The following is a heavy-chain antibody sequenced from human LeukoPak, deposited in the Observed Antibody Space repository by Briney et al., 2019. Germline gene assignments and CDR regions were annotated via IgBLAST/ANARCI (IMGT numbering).Heavy chain of an antibody. J-gene: IGHJ4*02. V-gene: IGHV1-2*02. Sequence: ASVKVSCKASGYTFTSYYMHWVRQAPGQGLEWMGWINPNSGGTNYAQKFQGRVTMARDTSTSTVYMELSSLRSEDTAVYYCARDRDGYTFGYWGQGTLVTVSS. CDR1: GYTFTSYY. D-gene: IGHD5-24*01. CDR2: INPNSGGT. CDR3: ARDRDGYTFGY.